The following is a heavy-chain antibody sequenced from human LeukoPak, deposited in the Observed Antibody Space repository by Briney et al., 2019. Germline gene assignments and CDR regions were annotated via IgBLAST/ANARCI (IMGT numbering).Heavy chain of an antibody. V-gene: IGHV4-31*03. CDR1: GGSISSGGYY. CDR3: ARGNCSGGSSYLDY. Sequence: SQTLSLTCTVSGGSISSGGYYWSWIRQQPGKGLEWIGYIYCSGSTYYNPSLKSRVTISVDTSKNQFSLELSSVTAADTAVYYCARGNCSGGSSYLDYWGQGTLVTVSS. CDR2: IYCSGST. J-gene: IGHJ4*02. D-gene: IGHD2-15*01.